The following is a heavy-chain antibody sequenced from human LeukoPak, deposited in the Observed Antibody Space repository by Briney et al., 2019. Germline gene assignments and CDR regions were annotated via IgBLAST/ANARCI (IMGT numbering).Heavy chain of an antibody. V-gene: IGHV3-30*18. CDR3: VKRGSDGRPYFFDY. Sequence: QPGGSLRLSCGASGFTFSTYPMHWVRQAPGKGLEWVAAISKEGSNKYYADSVKGRYTISRDSSKSTLYLEMNSLSGEDTAVYYCVKRGSDGRPYFFDYWGQGTLVTVSS. CDR1: GFTFSTYP. CDR2: ISKEGSNK. D-gene: IGHD1-1*01. J-gene: IGHJ4*02.